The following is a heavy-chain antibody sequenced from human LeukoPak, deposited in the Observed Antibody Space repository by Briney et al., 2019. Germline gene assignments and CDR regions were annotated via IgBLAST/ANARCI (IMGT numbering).Heavy chain of an antibody. CDR3: AREGLDY. Sequence: ASVKVSCKASGYTFTNYDINWVRQATGQGLEWMGYMNPNSGNSAYAQKFQGRVTITTDASISIAYMELSGLRSEDTALYYCAREGLDYWGQGTLVTVSS. V-gene: IGHV1-8*01. CDR2: MNPNSGNS. J-gene: IGHJ4*02. CDR1: GYTFTNYD.